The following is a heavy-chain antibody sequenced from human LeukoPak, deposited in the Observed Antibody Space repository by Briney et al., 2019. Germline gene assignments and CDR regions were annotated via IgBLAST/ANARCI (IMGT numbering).Heavy chain of an antibody. V-gene: IGHV4-59*01. J-gene: IGHJ4*02. CDR3: ARELVDGHFDY. D-gene: IGHD6-13*01. CDR1: GGSISSYY. Sequence: SETLSLTCTVSGGSISSYYWSCIRQPPGKGLEWIGYIYYSGSTNYNPSLKSRVTISVDTSKNQFSLKLSSVTAADTAVYYCARELVDGHFDYWGQGTLVIVSS. CDR2: IYYSGST.